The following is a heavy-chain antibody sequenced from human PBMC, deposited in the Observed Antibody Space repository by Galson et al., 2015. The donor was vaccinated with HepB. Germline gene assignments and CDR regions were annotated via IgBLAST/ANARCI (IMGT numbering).Heavy chain of an antibody. CDR3: WGGAYVEDY. Sequence: SLRLSCAASGFTVSSNYMSWVRQAPGKGLECVSVIYSGGSTYYADSVKGRFTISRDISKNTLYLQMNGLRAEDTAVYYCWGGAYVEDYWGQGTLVTVSS. CDR1: GFTVSSNY. D-gene: IGHD5-12*01. V-gene: IGHV3-53*01. CDR2: IYSGGST. J-gene: IGHJ4*02.